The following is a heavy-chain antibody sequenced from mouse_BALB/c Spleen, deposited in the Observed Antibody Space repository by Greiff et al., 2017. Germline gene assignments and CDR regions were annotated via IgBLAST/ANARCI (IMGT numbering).Heavy chain of an antibody. V-gene: IGHV3-2*02. Sequence: EVKVEESGPGLVKPSQSLSLTCTVTGYSITSDYAWNWIRQFPGNKLEWMGYISYSGSTSYNPSLKSRISITRDTSKNQFFLQLNSVTTEDTATYYCAKEYYYGSSYWYFDVWGAGTTVTVSS. CDR2: ISYSGST. D-gene: IGHD1-1*01. J-gene: IGHJ1*01. CDR1: GYSITSDYA. CDR3: AKEYYYGSSYWYFDV.